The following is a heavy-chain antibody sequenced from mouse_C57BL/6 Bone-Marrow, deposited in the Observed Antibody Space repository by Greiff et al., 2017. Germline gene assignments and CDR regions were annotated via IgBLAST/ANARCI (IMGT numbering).Heavy chain of an antibody. CDR3: ARDGYYPPWFAY. J-gene: IGHJ3*01. Sequence: QVQLKQPGPGFVMPGASVKLSCKPSGSTFPAYWMPWVNRRPGQALDWIGEIDPSDSDTNYNQKFKGKSTLTVDKSSSTAYMQLSSLTSEDSAVYYCARDGYYPPWFAYWGQGTLVTVSA. V-gene: IGHV1-69*01. CDR1: GSTFPAYW. D-gene: IGHD2-3*01. CDR2: IDPSDSDT.